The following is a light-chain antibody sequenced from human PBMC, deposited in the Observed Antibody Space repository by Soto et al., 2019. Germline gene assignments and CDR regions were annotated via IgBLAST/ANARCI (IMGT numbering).Light chain of an antibody. CDR2: RNN. V-gene: IGLV1-47*01. J-gene: IGLJ3*02. CDR1: SSNIGSNY. CDR3: AAWDDSLSGPGV. Sequence: QSVLTQPPSASGTPGQRVTISCSGSSSNIGSNYVYWYQQLPGTAPKLLIYRNNQRPSGVPDRFSGSKSGTSASLAISGLRSEDEYDYYCAAWDDSLSGPGVFGGGTKLTVL.